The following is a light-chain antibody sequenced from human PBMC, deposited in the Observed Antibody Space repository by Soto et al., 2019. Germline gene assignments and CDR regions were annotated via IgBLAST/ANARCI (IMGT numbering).Light chain of an antibody. Sequence: EIVMTQSPATLSVSPGERATLSCRASPGVTTNLAWYQQKPGQAPRLLSYGASTRATGIPARFSGSGSGTEFTLTISSLQSEDFAVYYCQQYNTWPLTFGGGTKVEIK. V-gene: IGKV3-15*01. CDR1: PGVTTN. CDR2: GAS. J-gene: IGKJ4*01. CDR3: QQYNTWPLT.